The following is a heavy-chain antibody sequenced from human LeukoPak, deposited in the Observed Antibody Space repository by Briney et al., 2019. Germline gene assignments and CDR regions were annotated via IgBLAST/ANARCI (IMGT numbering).Heavy chain of an antibody. V-gene: IGHV3-7*01. CDR1: GFTFSGYW. CDR2: IKQDGSEK. J-gene: IGHJ4*02. Sequence: GGSLRLSCAASGFTFSGYWMSWVRQAQGKGREWVANIKQDGSEKYYVDSVKGRFTVSRDKAKNSLYLRRNSLRAEDTAVYACAREKASLAAAGTYDYLGQRNLVTGSS. CDR3: AREKASLAAAGTYDY. D-gene: IGHD6-13*01.